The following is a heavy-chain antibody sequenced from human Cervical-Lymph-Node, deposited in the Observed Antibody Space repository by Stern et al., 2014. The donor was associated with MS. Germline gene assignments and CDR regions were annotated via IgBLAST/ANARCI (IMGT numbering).Heavy chain of an antibody. D-gene: IGHD1-26*01. CDR3: AGGGGTIDI. Sequence: VHLVESGAEVKKPGVSVKVSCKVSGYSLSEISMHWVRQAPGKGLAGMGGFDTENDETFYAQNFQGRLTMTEDTSTDTAYMELSSLRSEDTAVYYCAGGGGTIDIWGQGTPVIVSS. CDR1: GYSLSEIS. J-gene: IGHJ3*02. V-gene: IGHV1-24*01. CDR2: FDTENDET.